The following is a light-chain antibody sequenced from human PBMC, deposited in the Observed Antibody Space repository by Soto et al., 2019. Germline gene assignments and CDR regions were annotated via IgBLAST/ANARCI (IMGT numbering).Light chain of an antibody. J-gene: IGKJ2*01. CDR1: QSVSSSY. CDR3: QQYGSSSGT. V-gene: IGKV3-20*01. CDR2: GAS. Sequence: EIVLTQSPGTLSLSPGERATLSCRASQSVSSSYLAWYQQKPGQAPRLLIYGASNMATGIPDRFSGSGSGTDFTLTISRLEPEDFAVHYCQQYGSSSGTFGQGTKLEIK.